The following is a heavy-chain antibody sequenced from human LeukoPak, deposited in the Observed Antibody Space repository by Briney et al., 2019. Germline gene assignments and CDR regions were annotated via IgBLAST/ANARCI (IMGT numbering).Heavy chain of an antibody. CDR3: ARDQTIAVAGTVVDAFDI. CDR1: GFTFSSYS. V-gene: IGHV3-21*01. CDR2: ISSSSSYI. Sequence: GGSLRLSCAASGFTFSSYSMNWVRQAPGKGLEWVSSISSSSSYIYYADSVKGRFTISGDNAKNSLYLQMNSLRAEDTAVYYCARDQTIAVAGTVVDAFDIWGQGTMVTVSS. D-gene: IGHD6-19*01. J-gene: IGHJ3*02.